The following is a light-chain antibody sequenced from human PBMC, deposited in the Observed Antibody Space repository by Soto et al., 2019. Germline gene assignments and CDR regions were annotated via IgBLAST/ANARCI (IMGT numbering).Light chain of an antibody. J-gene: IGLJ3*02. CDR2: EGS. CDR3: CSYAGRSTWV. V-gene: IGLV2-23*01. CDR1: SSDVGNYDL. Sequence: QSVLTQPASVSGSPGQSITISCTGSSSDVGNYDLVSWYQQHPGKVPKLMIYEGSKRPSGVSHRFSGSKSGNTASLTISGLQAEDESDYYCCSYAGRSTWVFGGGTKLTVL.